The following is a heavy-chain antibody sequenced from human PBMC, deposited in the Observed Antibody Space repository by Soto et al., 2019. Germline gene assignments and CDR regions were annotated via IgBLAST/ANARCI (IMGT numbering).Heavy chain of an antibody. CDR1: GYTFTGYY. CDR3: ARADFWSGYHEYYYYYGMDV. J-gene: IGHJ6*02. CDR2: INPNSGGT. Sequence: ASVKVSCKASGYTFTGYYMHWVRQAPGRGLEWMGWINPNSGGTNYAQKFQGWVTMTRDTSISTAYMELSRLRSDDTAVYYCARADFWSGYHEYYYYYGMDVWGQGTTVTVSS. V-gene: IGHV1-2*04. D-gene: IGHD3-3*01.